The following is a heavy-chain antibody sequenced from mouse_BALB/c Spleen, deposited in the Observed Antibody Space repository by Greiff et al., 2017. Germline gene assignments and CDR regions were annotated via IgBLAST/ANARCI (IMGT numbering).Heavy chain of an antibody. J-gene: IGHJ2*01. CDR2: IWRGGST. CDR3: AKIGELGLYFDY. V-gene: IGHV2-5-1*01. D-gene: IGHD4-1*01. Sequence: VKLMESGPSLVQPSQSLSITCTVSGFSLTSYGVHWVRQSPGKGLEWLGVIWRGGSTDYNAAFMSRLSITKDNSKSQVFFKMNSLQADDTAIYYCAKIGELGLYFDYWGQGTTLTVSS. CDR1: GFSLTSYG.